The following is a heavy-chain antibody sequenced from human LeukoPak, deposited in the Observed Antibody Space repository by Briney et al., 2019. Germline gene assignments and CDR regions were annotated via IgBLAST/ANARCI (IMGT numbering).Heavy chain of an antibody. CDR3: ARDRITMVRGVIRGAPYNWFDP. D-gene: IGHD3-10*01. V-gene: IGHV1-2*02. Sequence: ASVKVSCKASGYTFTGYYMHWVRQAPGQGLEWMGWINSNSGGTNYAQKFQGRVTMTRDTSISTAYMELSRLRSDDTAVYYCARDRITMVRGVIRGAPYNWFDPWGQGTLVTVSS. J-gene: IGHJ5*02. CDR1: GYTFTGYY. CDR2: INSNSGGT.